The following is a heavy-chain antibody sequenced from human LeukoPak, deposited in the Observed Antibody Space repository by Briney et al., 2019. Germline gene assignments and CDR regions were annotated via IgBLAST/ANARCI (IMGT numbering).Heavy chain of an antibody. J-gene: IGHJ3*02. Sequence: PSETLSLTCTVSGGSISSSSYYWGWIRQPPGKGLEWIGSIYYSGSTYYNPSLKSRVTISVDTSKNQFSLKLSSVTAADTAVYYCARDSGSYLQRVLAFDIWGQGTMVTVSS. CDR2: IYYSGST. CDR1: GGSISSSSYY. CDR3: ARDSGSYLQRVLAFDI. D-gene: IGHD1-26*01. V-gene: IGHV4-39*07.